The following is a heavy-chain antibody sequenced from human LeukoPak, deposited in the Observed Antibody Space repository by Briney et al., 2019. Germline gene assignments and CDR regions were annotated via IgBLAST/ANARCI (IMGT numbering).Heavy chain of an antibody. CDR1: GGSFSAYF. CDR2: VNHSGDT. V-gene: IGHV4-34*01. CDR3: AREANSYDSGTYAWFDF. D-gene: IGHD3-10*01. Sequence: ETLSLTCTVHGGSFSAYFWSWIRQAPGKGLEWIGDVNHSGDTNYNPSLKNRVTISSDTSKDQFSLRLSSVTAADTAIYYCAREANSYDSGTYAWFDFWGQGTLVTASS. J-gene: IGHJ4*02.